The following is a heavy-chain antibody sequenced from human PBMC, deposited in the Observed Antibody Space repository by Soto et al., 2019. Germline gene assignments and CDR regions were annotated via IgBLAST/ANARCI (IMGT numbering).Heavy chain of an antibody. V-gene: IGHV4-59*08. CDR2: IYYSGST. J-gene: IGHJ3*02. CDR1: GGSISSYY. CDR3: ASLYSGYDWVHDYGDHPNVIAFDI. D-gene: IGHD5-12*01. Sequence: SETLSLTCTVSGGSISSYYWSWIRQPPGKGLEWIGYIYYSGSTNYNPSLKSRVTISVDTSKNQFSLKLSSVTAADTAVYYCASLYSGYDWVHDYGDHPNVIAFDIWGQGTMVTVSS.